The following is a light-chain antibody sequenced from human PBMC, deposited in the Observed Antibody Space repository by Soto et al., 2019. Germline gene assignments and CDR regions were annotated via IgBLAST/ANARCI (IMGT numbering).Light chain of an antibody. J-gene: IGKJ5*01. CDR2: RAT. CDR3: QQYDVWPPIT. Sequence: EVLLTQSPAALSLSPGETATLSCRASHSVVDNLAWYQQRPGQAPRLLIYRATSRATGVPARFSGSGTGTEFSLTIRSLQSEAFAVYYCQQYDVWPPITFGQGTRLEIK. V-gene: IGKV3-15*01. CDR1: HSVVDN.